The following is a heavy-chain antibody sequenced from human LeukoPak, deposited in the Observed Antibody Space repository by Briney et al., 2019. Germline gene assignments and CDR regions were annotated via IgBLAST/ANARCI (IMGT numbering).Heavy chain of an antibody. Sequence: SETLSITCAVYGGSFSGYYWSWIRQPPGKGPEWIGEINHSGSTNYNPSLKSRVTISVDTSKNQFSLKLSSVTAADTAVYYCARDWNYGFFDYWGQGTLVTVSS. CDR2: INHSGST. J-gene: IGHJ4*02. CDR1: GGSFSGYY. D-gene: IGHD1-7*01. V-gene: IGHV4-34*01. CDR3: ARDWNYGFFDY.